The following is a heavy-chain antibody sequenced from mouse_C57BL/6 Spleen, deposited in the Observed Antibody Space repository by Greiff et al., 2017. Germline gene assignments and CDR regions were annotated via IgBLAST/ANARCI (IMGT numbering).Heavy chain of an antibody. CDR2: IAPNSGGT. Sequence: VQLQQPGAELVKPGASVKLSCKASGYTFTSYWMHWVKQRPGRGLEWIGRIAPNSGGTKYNEKFKSKATLTVDKPSSTAYMQLSSLTSEDSAVYECARGERYYAMDYWGQGTSVTVSS. J-gene: IGHJ4*01. V-gene: IGHV1-72*01. CDR3: ARGERYYAMDY. CDR1: GYTFTSYW.